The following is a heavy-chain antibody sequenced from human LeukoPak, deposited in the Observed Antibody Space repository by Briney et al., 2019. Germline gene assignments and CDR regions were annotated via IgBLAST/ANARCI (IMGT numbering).Heavy chain of an antibody. Sequence: ASVKASCKASGYTFTDYYMHWVRQAPGQGLEWMGWINPKSGGTNYAQKFQGRVTMTRDTSISTAYMDLSRLRSDDTAVYYCARVRNKMLVVITGAFDIWGQGTMVTVSS. D-gene: IGHD3-22*01. J-gene: IGHJ3*02. CDR2: INPKSGGT. V-gene: IGHV1-2*02. CDR1: GYTFTDYY. CDR3: ARVRNKMLVVITGAFDI.